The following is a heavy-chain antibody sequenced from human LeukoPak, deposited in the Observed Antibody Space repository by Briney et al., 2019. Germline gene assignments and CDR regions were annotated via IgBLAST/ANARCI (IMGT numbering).Heavy chain of an antibody. Sequence: GRSLRLSCAASGFTFSNYEMNWVRQAPGMGLEWVSYISSSGSTIYYADSVKGRFTISRDNAKDSLYLQMNSLRADDTAVYYCARGTVAPNWFDPWGQGTLVTVSS. CDR3: ARGTVAPNWFDP. D-gene: IGHD6-19*01. V-gene: IGHV3-48*03. CDR2: ISSSGSTI. J-gene: IGHJ5*02. CDR1: GFTFSNYE.